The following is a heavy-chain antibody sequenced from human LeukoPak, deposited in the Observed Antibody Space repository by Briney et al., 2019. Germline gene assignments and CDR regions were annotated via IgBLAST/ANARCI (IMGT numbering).Heavy chain of an antibody. CDR2: ISYDGSNK. Sequence: PGGSLRLSCAASGFTFSSYGMHWVRQAPGKGLEWVAVISYDGSNKYYADSVKGRFTISRDNSKNPLYLQMNSLRAEDTAVYYCAKDLGSYGFDYWGQGTLVTVSS. D-gene: IGHD5-18*01. CDR1: GFTFSSYG. CDR3: AKDLGSYGFDY. J-gene: IGHJ4*02. V-gene: IGHV3-30*18.